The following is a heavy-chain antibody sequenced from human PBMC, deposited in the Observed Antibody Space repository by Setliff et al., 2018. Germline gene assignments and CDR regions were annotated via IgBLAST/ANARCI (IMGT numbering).Heavy chain of an antibody. V-gene: IGHV3-30*15. D-gene: IGHD4-17*01. CDR2: ISYDGRTD. J-gene: IGHJ4*02. CDR1: GFTFSCYA. CDR3: ARGADYGDYVGPGY. Sequence: GESLKISCAASGFTFSCYAMHWVRQAPGKGPEWVALISYDGRTDYYADSVRGRSDISRDNSKNTLYLRMSSLRPEDTAIYYCARGADYGDYVGPGYWGQGALVNVSS.